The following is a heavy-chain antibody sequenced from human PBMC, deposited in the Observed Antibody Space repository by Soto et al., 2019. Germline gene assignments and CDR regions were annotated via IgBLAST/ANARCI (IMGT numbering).Heavy chain of an antibody. CDR1: GFTFSDYY. J-gene: IGHJ6*02. V-gene: IGHV3-11*06. Sequence: QVQLVESGGGLVKPGGSLRLSCAASGFTFSDYYMSWIRQAPGKGLEWVSYISSSSSYTNYADSVKGRFTISRDNAKNSLYLQMNSLRADDTAVYYCARHSWQRVFALWSVGSGDRHYYYGMDVCGQGTTLTVSS. D-gene: IGHD3-3*01. CDR3: ARHSWQRVFALWSVGSGDRHYYYGMDV. CDR2: ISSSSSYT.